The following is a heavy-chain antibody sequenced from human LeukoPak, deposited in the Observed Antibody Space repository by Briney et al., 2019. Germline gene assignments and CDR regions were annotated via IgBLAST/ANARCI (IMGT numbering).Heavy chain of an antibody. Sequence: GGSLRLSCAASGFTFSSYAMHWVRQAPGKGLEWVAVISYDGSNKYYADSVKGRFTISRDNSKNMLYLQMNSLRAEDTAVYYCARDLYYYDSSGFYFDYWGQGTLVTVSS. CDR1: GFTFSSYA. CDR3: ARDLYYYDSSGFYFDY. V-gene: IGHV3-30*04. D-gene: IGHD3-22*01. J-gene: IGHJ4*02. CDR2: ISYDGSNK.